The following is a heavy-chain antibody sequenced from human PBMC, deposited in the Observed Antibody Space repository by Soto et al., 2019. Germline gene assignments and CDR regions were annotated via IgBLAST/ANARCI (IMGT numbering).Heavy chain of an antibody. CDR3: ARVYYDSSGYYGWYFDY. CDR1: GGTFSSYA. Sequence: VKASCKASGGTFSSYAISWVRQAPGQGLEWMGGIIPIFGTANYAQKFQGRVTITADESTSTAYMELSSLRSEDTAVYYCARVYYDSSGYYGWYFDYWGQGTLVTVSS. CDR2: IIPIFGTA. D-gene: IGHD3-22*01. V-gene: IGHV1-69*13. J-gene: IGHJ4*02.